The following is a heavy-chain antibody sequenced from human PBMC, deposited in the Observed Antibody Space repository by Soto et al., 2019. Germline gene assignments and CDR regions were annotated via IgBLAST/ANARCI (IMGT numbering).Heavy chain of an antibody. D-gene: IGHD2-2*01. Sequence: QVRLVQSGAEVQRPGASLNISCQATGYQFTGSYLHWVRRAPGHGLQWMGMINPDTGSTTYAETWQGRGSMSTDRSAGSVYLGLGSLRSDDTATYYCARQYCSGTSCYWYFDFWGQGTLVTVSS. CDR3: ARQYCSGTSCYWYFDF. V-gene: IGHV1-46*04. J-gene: IGHJ4*02. CDR1: GYQFTGSY. CDR2: INPDTGST.